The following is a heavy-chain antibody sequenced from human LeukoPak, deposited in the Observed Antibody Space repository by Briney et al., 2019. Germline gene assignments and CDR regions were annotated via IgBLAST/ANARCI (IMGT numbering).Heavy chain of an antibody. V-gene: IGHV4-34*01. CDR1: GGSFSGYY. D-gene: IGHD6-13*01. J-gene: IGHJ4*02. Sequence: SETLSLTCAVYGGSFSGYYWSWIRQPSRKGLEWIGEINHSGSTNYNPSLKSRVTISVDTSKNQFSLKLSSVTAADTAVYYCAGTYSSSWSEDDYWGQGTLVTVSS. CDR3: AGTYSSSWSEDDY. CDR2: INHSGST.